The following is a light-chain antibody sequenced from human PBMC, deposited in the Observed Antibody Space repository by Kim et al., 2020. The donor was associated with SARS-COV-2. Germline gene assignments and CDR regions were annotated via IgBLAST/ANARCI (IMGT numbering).Light chain of an antibody. CDR3: QQRSDLPLT. J-gene: IGKJ4*01. CDR1: QSVSSY. Sequence: EIVLTQSPDTLSLSPGERATLSCRASQSVSSYLAWYQQKPGQAPRLLIYDASNRATGIPARFSGSGSGTDFTLTISSLEPEDFAVYYCQQRSDLPLTFGRGTKVDIK. CDR2: DAS. V-gene: IGKV3-11*01.